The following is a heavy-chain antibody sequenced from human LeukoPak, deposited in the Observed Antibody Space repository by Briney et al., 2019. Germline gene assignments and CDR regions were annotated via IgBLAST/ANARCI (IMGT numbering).Heavy chain of an antibody. Sequence: GGSLRLSCAPSGFTINIYAMAWVRQAPGKGLEWVSSITVNGGGISYADSVKGRFTISRDNTKNTLYLQMNSLRAEDTAVYYCAKDPNGDYVGAFDGWDQGTRVTVSS. CDR2: ITVNGGGI. CDR1: GFTINIYA. J-gene: IGHJ3*01. D-gene: IGHD4-17*01. V-gene: IGHV3-23*01. CDR3: AKDPNGDYVGAFDG.